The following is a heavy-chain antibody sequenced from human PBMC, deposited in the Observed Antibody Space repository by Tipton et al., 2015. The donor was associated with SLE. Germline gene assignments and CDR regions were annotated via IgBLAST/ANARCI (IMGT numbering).Heavy chain of an antibody. CDR2: IHHSGIT. D-gene: IGHD4-11*01. CDR1: ADSFTDDFF. V-gene: IGHV4-38-2*01. CDR3: ARHPEGLPDDD. Sequence: TLSLTCYVSADSFTDDFFWDWIRQPPGKGLEWIGSIHHSGITSYNPSLKSRVTMSVDTSKNQLSLKLSFVTATDTAVYYCARHPEGLPDDDWGQGTLVTVSS. J-gene: IGHJ4*02.